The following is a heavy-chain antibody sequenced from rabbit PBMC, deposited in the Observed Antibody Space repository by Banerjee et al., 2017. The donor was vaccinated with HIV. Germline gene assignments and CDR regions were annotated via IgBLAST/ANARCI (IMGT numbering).Heavy chain of an antibody. CDR3: ARDLSSSGWSDFAL. CDR1: GFSFSSNYY. CDR2: INSGSSGST. Sequence: QEQLEESGGDLVKPEGSLTLTCTASGFSFSSNYYMCWVRQAPGKGLEWIGCINSGSSGSTYYASWAKGRFSISRSTSLDTVTLQLTSLTAADTATYFCARDLSSSGWSDFALWGPGTLVTVS. J-gene: IGHJ4*01. V-gene: IGHV1S45*01. D-gene: IGHD4-1*01.